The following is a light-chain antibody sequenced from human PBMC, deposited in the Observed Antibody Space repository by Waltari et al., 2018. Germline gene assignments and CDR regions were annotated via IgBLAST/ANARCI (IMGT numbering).Light chain of an antibody. CDR1: VLAVKY. Sequence: YDLTQPLSVSVSPGQTATITCSGDVLAVKYVRWFQQKPGQAPTLILYKDTERPSGIPERFSGSSSGSTVTLTIRGALLEDEADYHCHAAADNNWFFGGGTKLTVL. CDR3: HAAADNNWF. J-gene: IGLJ2*01. V-gene: IGLV3-27*01. CDR2: KDT.